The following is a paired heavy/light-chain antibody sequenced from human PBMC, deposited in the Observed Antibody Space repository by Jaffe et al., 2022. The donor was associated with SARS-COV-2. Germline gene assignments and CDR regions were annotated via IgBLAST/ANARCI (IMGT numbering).Light chain of an antibody. V-gene: IGLV2-18*02. CDR3: SSYTSSSTWV. Sequence: QSALTQPPSVSGSPGQSVTISCTGTSSDVGSYNRVSWYQQPPGTAPKLMIYEVSNRPSGVPDRFSGSKSGNTASLTISGLQAEDEADYYCSSYTSSSTWVFGGGTKLTVL. CDR2: EVS. CDR1: SSDVGSYNR. J-gene: IGLJ3*02.
Heavy chain of an antibody. CDR3: ARDWDRYCSGGSCYYYYYYMDV. CDR1: GFTFSSYA. CDR2: ISYDGSNK. D-gene: IGHD2-15*01. V-gene: IGHV3-30*04. J-gene: IGHJ6*03. Sequence: QVQLVESGGGVVQPGRSLRLSCAASGFTFSSYAMHWVRQAPGKGLEWVAVISYDGSNKYYADSVKGRFTISRDNSKNTLYLQMNSLRAEDTAVYYCARDWDRYCSGGSCYYYYYYMDVWGKGTTVTVSS.